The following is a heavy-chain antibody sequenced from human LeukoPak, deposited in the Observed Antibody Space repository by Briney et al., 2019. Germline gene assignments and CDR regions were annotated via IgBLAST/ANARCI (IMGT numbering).Heavy chain of an antibody. J-gene: IGHJ4*02. CDR2: ISSGSSTI. V-gene: IGHV3-48*01. CDR1: GFTFSSYS. D-gene: IGHD3-10*01. Sequence: GGSLRLSCAASGFTFSSYSMNWVRQAPGRGLEWVSYISSGSSTIYYADSVKGRFTISRDNAKNSLYLQMNSLRAEHTAVYYCARSYGSGSYRDYWGQGTLVTVSS. CDR3: ARSYGSGSYRDY.